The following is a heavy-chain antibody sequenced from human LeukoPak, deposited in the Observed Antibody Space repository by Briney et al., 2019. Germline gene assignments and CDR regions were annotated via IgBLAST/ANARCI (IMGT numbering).Heavy chain of an antibody. D-gene: IGHD2-2*01. Sequence: PGGSLRLSCAASGFTFSSYAMHWVRQAPGKGLEWVAVISYDGSNKYYADSVKGRFTISRDNSKNTLYLQMNSLRAEDTAVYYCARSCSSGYYCYYGMDVWGQGTTVTVSS. J-gene: IGHJ6*02. CDR1: GFTFSSYA. CDR3: ARSCSSGYYCYYGMDV. V-gene: IGHV3-30*04. CDR2: ISYDGSNK.